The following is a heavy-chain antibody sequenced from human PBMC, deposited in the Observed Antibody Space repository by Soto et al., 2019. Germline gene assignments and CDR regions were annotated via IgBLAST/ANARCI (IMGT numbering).Heavy chain of an antibody. J-gene: IGHJ4*02. CDR1: GFTFSSYG. CDR2: ISGSGGSI. D-gene: IGHD2-21*02. Sequence: GGSLRLSCAGSGFTFSSYGMNWVRQAPGKGPEWVSGISGSGGSIQYADSVKGRFTISRDNLKKTLYLQMHSLRVDDTAVYYCARADVGVTHRGPCDYWGQGTQVTVSS. CDR3: ARADVGVTHRGPCDY. V-gene: IGHV3-23*01.